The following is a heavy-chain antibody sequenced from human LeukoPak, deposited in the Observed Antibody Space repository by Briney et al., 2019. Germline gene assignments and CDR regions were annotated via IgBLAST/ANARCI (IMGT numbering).Heavy chain of an antibody. D-gene: IGHD6-13*01. CDR1: GYTFTGYA. Sequence: ASVKVSCKASGYTFTGYAMNWVRQAPGQGLEWMGWINTNTGNPMYAQGFTGRFVFSLDTSVSTAYLQISSLKAEDTAVYYCARDQSSSWSNYYYMDVWGKGTTVTVS. CDR2: INTNTGNP. V-gene: IGHV7-4-1*02. J-gene: IGHJ6*03. CDR3: ARDQSSSWSNYYYMDV.